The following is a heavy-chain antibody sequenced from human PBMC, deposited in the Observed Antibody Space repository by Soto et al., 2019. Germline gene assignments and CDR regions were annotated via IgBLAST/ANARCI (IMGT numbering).Heavy chain of an antibody. V-gene: IGHV3-30*18. CDR2: ISYDGSNK. D-gene: IGHD3-10*01. CDR3: AKALLSISRGIDY. CDR1: GFTFSSYG. J-gene: IGHJ4*02. Sequence: QVQLVESGGGVVQPGRSLRLSCAASGFTFSSYGMHWVRQAPGKGLEWVAVISYDGSNKYYADSVKGRFTISRDNSKNTLYLQMNSLRAEDTAVYYCAKALLSISRGIDYWGQGTLVTVSS.